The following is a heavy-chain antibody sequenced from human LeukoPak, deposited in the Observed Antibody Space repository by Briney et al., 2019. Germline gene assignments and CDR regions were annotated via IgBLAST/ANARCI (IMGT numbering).Heavy chain of an antibody. CDR3: ARARFVLLWFGESLYFDY. CDR2: INPNSGGT. CDR1: GYIFADYY. J-gene: IGHJ4*02. V-gene: IGHV1-2*02. Sequence: ASVKVSCKASGYIFADYYIHWVRQAPGQGLEWMGWINPNSGGTNYAQKFQGRVTMTRDTSISTAYMELSRLRSDDTAVYYCARARFVLLWFGESLYFDYWGQGTLVTVSS. D-gene: IGHD3-10*01.